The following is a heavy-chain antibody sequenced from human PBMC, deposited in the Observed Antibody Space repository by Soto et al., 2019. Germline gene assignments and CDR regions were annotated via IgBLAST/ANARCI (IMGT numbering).Heavy chain of an antibody. J-gene: IGHJ3*02. D-gene: IGHD2-15*01. CDR1: GFTFSSYG. CDR3: ARESQHRVAAFDI. Sequence: QVQLVESGGGVVQPGRSLSLSCAASGFTFSSYGMHWVRQAPGKGLEWVAVIWYDGSNKYYADSVKSRFTISRDNSKNTLDLQRNSLRGEETAVYYCARESQHRVAAFDIWGQGTMVTVSS. CDR2: IWYDGSNK. V-gene: IGHV3-33*01.